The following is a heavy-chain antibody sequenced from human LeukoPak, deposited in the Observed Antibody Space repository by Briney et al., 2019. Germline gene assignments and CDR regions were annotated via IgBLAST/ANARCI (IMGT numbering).Heavy chain of an antibody. D-gene: IGHD3-10*01. CDR2: INPGNGNT. J-gene: IGHJ5*02. CDR3: ARGDGSGSYVWLAP. V-gene: IGHV1-3*03. Sequence: ASVEVSCKASGYTFSSYTMNWVRQAPGQRLEWMGWINPGNGNTKYSQEFQGRVTITRDTSASTAYMELSSLRSEDMAVYYCARGDGSGSYVWLAPWGQGTLVTVSS. CDR1: GYTFSSYT.